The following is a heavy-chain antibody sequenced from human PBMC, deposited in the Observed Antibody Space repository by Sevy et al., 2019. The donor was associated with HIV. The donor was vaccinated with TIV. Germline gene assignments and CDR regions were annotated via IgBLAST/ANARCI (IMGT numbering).Heavy chain of an antibody. CDR2: INPNNGFT. V-gene: IGHV1-2*02. J-gene: IGHJ3*02. CDR1: GYTFAGYY. Sequence: ASVKVSCKASGYTFAGYYMNWVRQAPGQGLEWMGWINPNNGFTNYAQKFQGRVTMTRDTSISTVYMELSSLRSDDTAVYYCARDRIGGAPFNAFDIWGQGTMVTGSS. CDR3: ARDRIGGAPFNAFDI. D-gene: IGHD1-26*01.